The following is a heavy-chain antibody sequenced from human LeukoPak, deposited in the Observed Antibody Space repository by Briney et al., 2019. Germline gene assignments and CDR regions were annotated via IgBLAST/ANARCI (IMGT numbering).Heavy chain of an antibody. CDR2: ISVYNGNT. V-gene: IGHV1-18*01. CDR3: ARCYIAATGRCDY. D-gene: IGHD6-13*01. CDR1: GFTFDSYG. Sequence: ASVKVSCKASGFTFDSYGFNWVRQASEQGLEWMGWISVYNGNTDYAQKVQGRVTLTTDTSTSTAYMELRSLRSDDTAVYYCARCYIAATGRCDYWGQGTLVTVSS. J-gene: IGHJ4*02.